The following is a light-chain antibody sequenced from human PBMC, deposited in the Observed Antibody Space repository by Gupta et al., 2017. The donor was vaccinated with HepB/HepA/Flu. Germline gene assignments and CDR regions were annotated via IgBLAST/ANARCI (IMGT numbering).Light chain of an antibody. J-gene: IGLJ2*01. CDR1: SSDIGYSNR. CDR3: SSYTSSSTLV. V-gene: IGLV2-18*02. Sequence: QSALTQPPSVSGSPGQSVAISCSGTSSDIGYSNRVSWYKQPPGTAPKIIIYEVTYRPTGVPDRFFGSKSGNTASLTISGLQAEDEADYFCSSYTSSSTLVFGGGTKVTVL. CDR2: EVT.